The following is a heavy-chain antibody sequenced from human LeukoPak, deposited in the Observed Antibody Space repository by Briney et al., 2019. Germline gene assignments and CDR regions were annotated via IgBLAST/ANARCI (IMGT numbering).Heavy chain of an antibody. V-gene: IGHV4-39*07. D-gene: IGHD3-22*01. CDR1: GGSISSASYY. Sequence: SETLSLTCSVSGGSISSASYYLACRRQAPERGLERSGSIYFRGPTYANASLKTRVNLSIATSKTHSSWRLTSVPAADPPMYFWVRESRDYYDSTGPWGWFDHWGQGTLVTVSS. CDR2: IYFRGPT. J-gene: IGHJ5*02. CDR3: VRESRDYYDSTGPWGWFDH.